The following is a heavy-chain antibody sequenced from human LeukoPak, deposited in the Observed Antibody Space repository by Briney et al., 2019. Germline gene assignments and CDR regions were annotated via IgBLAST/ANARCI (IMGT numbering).Heavy chain of an antibody. J-gene: IGHJ5*02. Sequence: SQTLSLTCTVSGGSISSGRYYWSWIRQPAGKGLEWIGRIYTSGSTNYNPSLKSRVTISVDTSKNQFSLKLSSVTAADTAVYYCAGVQTTVDIVATTPPGGGWFDPWGQGTLVTVSS. CDR1: GGSISSGRYY. D-gene: IGHD5-12*01. CDR3: AGVQTTVDIVATTPPGGGWFDP. CDR2: IYTSGST. V-gene: IGHV4-61*02.